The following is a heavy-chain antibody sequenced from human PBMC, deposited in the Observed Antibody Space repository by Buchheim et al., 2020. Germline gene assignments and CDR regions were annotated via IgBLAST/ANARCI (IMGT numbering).Heavy chain of an antibody. CDR2: ISYDGSNK. J-gene: IGHJ4*02. Sequence: QVQLVESGGGVVQPGRSLRLSCAASGFTFSSYGMHWVRQAPGKGLEWVAVISYDGSNKYYADSVKGRFTISRDNSKNTPYLQMNSLRAEDTAVYYCAKGGWELGLDYWGQGTL. CDR3: AKGGWELGLDY. D-gene: IGHD1-26*01. CDR1: GFTFSSYG. V-gene: IGHV3-30*18.